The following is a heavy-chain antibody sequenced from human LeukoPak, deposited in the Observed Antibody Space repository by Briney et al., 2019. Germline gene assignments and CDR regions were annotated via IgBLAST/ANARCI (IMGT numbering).Heavy chain of an antibody. CDR3: ARDNGGWPVVPAAMGFDY. CDR1: GFTFSSYW. J-gene: IGHJ4*02. CDR2: INSDGSST. D-gene: IGHD2-2*01. V-gene: IGHV3-74*01. Sequence: YPGGSLRLSCAASGFTFSSYWMHWVRQAPGKGLVWVSRINSDGSSTSYADSVKGRFTISRDNAKNTLYLQMNSLRAEDTTVYYCARDNGGWPVVPAAMGFDYWGQGTLVTVSS.